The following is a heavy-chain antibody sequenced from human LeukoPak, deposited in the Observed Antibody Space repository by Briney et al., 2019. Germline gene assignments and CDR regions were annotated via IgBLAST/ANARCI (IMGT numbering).Heavy chain of an antibody. Sequence: ASVKVSCKASGYTFTSYGISWVRQAPGQGLEWMGWISAYNGNTNYAQKLQGRVTMTTDTSTSTDYMELRSLRSEDTAVYYCARGIFGTIVRGVIRNYYYMDVWGKGTTVTISS. CDR1: GYTFTSYG. CDR3: ARGIFGTIVRGVIRNYYYMDV. D-gene: IGHD3-10*01. V-gene: IGHV1-18*01. CDR2: ISAYNGNT. J-gene: IGHJ6*03.